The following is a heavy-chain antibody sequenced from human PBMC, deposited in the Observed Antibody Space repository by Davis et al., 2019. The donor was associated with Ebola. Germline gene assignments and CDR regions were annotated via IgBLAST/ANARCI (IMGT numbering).Heavy chain of an antibody. Sequence: GESLKISCAASGFTFSNYWMTWVRQAPGKGLEWVAHIKEDGSQKYCVDSVRDRFTISRDNAKSSLSLQMNSLRVEDTAVYYCVRDAGWQRLDNWGQGTLVTVSS. CDR3: VRDAGWQRLDN. CDR2: IKEDGSQK. D-gene: IGHD4-23*01. J-gene: IGHJ4*02. V-gene: IGHV3-7*01. CDR1: GFTFSNYW.